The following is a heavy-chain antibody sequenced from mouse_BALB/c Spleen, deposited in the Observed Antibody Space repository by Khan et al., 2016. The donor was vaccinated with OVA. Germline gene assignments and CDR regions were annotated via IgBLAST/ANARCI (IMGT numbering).Heavy chain of an antibody. V-gene: IGHV1S56*01. J-gene: IGHJ3*01. CDR2: IYPGNVNT. D-gene: IGHD2-1*01. CDR1: GYTFTDYY. CDR3: ARVGYYGNSRAWFAY. Sequence: VQLQQSGPELVKPGASVRISCKASGYTFTDYYINWMKQRPGQGLEWIGWIYPGNVNTKYNEKFKDKAILTADKYSSTAYMQPSSLTSEDSAVYFCARVGYYGNSRAWFAYWGQGTLVTVSP.